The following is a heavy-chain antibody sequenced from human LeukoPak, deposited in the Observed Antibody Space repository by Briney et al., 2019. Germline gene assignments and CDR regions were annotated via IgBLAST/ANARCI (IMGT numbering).Heavy chain of an antibody. D-gene: IGHD2-2*01. CDR1: GFTFSDYY. Sequence: LRLSCAASGFTFSDYYMSWIRQPPGKGLEWIGYIYYSGSIYYNPSLKSRVTISVDTSKNQFSLKLSSVTAADTAVYYCARDRTTYCSSTSCYGFDYWGQGTLVTVSS. V-gene: IGHV4-30-4*08. CDR2: IYYSGSI. CDR3: ARDRTTYCSSTSCYGFDY. J-gene: IGHJ4*02.